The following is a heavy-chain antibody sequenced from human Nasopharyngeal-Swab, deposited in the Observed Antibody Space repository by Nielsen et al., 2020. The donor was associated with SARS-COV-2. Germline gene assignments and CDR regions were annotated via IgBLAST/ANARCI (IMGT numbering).Heavy chain of an antibody. CDR2: IKQDGSEK. V-gene: IGHV3-7*03. D-gene: IGHD3-10*01. CDR1: GFTFSSYW. CDR3: AKVYSGMGFGIPGPFDI. J-gene: IGHJ3*02. Sequence: GESPKISCAASGFTFSSYWMSWVRQAPGKGLEWVANIKQDGSEKYYVDSVKGRFTISRDNAKNSLYLQMNSLRAEDTALYYCAKVYSGMGFGIPGPFDIWGQGTMVTVSS.